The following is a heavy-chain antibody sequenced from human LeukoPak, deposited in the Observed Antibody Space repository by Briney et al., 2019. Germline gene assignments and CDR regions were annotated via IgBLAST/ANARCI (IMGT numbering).Heavy chain of an antibody. CDR1: GYTFTSYY. CDR2: INPSGGST. CDR3: ARGEYDILTGYYNYFDY. D-gene: IGHD3-9*01. Sequence: ASVKVSCKASGYTFTSYYMHWVRQAPGQGLEWMGIINPSGGSTSYAQKFQGRVTMTRDTSTSTVYMELSSLRPEDTAVYYCARGEYDILTGYYNYFDYWGQATLVTVSS. V-gene: IGHV1-46*01. J-gene: IGHJ4*02.